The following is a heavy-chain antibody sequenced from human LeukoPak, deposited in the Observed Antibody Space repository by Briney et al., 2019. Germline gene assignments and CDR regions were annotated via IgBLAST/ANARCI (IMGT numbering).Heavy chain of an antibody. V-gene: IGHV1-8*01. D-gene: IGHD3-16*02. CDR3: ARVGLRLGELSLSSDAFDI. J-gene: IGHJ3*02. Sequence: GASVKVSCKASGYTFTSYDINWVRQATGQGLEWMGWMNPNSGNTGYAQKFQGRVTMTRNTSISTAYMELSSLRSEDTAVYYCARVGLRLGELSLSSDAFDIWGQGTMVTVSS. CDR2: MNPNSGNT. CDR1: GYTFTSYD.